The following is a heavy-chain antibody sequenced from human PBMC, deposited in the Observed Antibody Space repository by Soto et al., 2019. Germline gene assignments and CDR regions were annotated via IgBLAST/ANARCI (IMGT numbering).Heavy chain of an antibody. Sequence: GGSLRLSCAASGFTFSSYAMSWVRQAPGKGLEWVSAISGRGGSTYYADSVKGRFTISRDNSKNTLYLQMNSLRAEDTAVYYCAKDRTRSRFCGGDCYRVFDYWGQGTLVTVSS. CDR1: GFTFSSYA. D-gene: IGHD2-21*01. J-gene: IGHJ4*02. V-gene: IGHV3-23*01. CDR2: ISGRGGST. CDR3: AKDRTRSRFCGGDCYRVFDY.